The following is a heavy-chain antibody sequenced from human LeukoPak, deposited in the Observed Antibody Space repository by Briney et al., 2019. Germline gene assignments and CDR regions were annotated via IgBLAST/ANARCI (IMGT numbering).Heavy chain of an antibody. Sequence: GGSLRLSCAASGFTFSSYGMHWVRQAPGKGLEWVAVISYDGSNKYYADSVKGRFTISRDNSKNTLYLQMNSLRAEDTAVHYCAKDHPRGESVDYWGQGTLITVSS. CDR3: AKDHPRGESVDY. J-gene: IGHJ4*02. V-gene: IGHV3-30*18. CDR2: ISYDGSNK. CDR1: GFTFSSYG. D-gene: IGHD3-16*01.